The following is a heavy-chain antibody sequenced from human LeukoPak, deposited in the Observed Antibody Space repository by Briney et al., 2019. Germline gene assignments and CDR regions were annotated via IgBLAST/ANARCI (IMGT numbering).Heavy chain of an antibody. V-gene: IGHV4-4*07. Sequence: SETLSLTCTVSGGSLSSFYWSWLRQPAGKGSEWIGHIYTSGGTNYNPSLKSRVTMSLSTSENQFSLKLSSVTAADTAVYYCARDGYSYGFDSWGQGTLVTVSS. CDR1: GGSLSSFY. CDR2: IYTSGGT. D-gene: IGHD5-18*01. J-gene: IGHJ4*02. CDR3: ARDGYSYGFDS.